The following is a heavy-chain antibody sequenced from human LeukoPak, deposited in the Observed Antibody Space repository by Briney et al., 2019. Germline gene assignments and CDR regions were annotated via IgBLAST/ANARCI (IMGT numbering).Heavy chain of an antibody. Sequence: GGSLRLSCAASGFTFSSYSMNWVRQAPGKGLEWVSYISSSSTIYYADSVKGRFTISRDNAKSSLYLQMNSLRAEDTAVYYCARDSPQRYCSSTSCSPNWFDPWGQGTLVTVSS. J-gene: IGHJ5*02. CDR2: ISSSSTI. CDR1: GFTFSSYS. V-gene: IGHV3-48*04. CDR3: ARDSPQRYCSSTSCSPNWFDP. D-gene: IGHD2-2*01.